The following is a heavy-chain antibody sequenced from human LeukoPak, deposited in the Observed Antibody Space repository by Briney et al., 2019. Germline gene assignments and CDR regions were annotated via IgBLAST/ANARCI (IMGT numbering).Heavy chain of an antibody. D-gene: IGHD5-12*01. CDR1: GFALKSYS. J-gene: IGHJ4*02. Sequence: GGSLRLSCAGSGFALKSYSLSWVRQAPGKGLEWVSSISSTSAYIYYADSVKGRFTISRDNSKNTLYLQMNSLRAEDTAVYYCARRGGGYGRRDYWGQGTLVTVSS. CDR3: ARRGGGYGRRDY. V-gene: IGHV3-21*04. CDR2: ISSTSAYI.